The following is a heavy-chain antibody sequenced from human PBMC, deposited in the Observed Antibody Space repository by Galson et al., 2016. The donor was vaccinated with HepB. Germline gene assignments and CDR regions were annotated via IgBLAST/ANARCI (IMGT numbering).Heavy chain of an antibody. CDR2: TSSSSSTI. CDR1: GFTFSSYG. J-gene: IGHJ4*02. Sequence: SLRLSCAASGFTFSSYGMNWVRQAPGKGLEWVSYTSSSSSTIYYADSVEGRFTISRDNAKNSLYLQMNSLRDEDTAVYYCATSYCSGSSYYYFDYWGQGTLVTVSS. V-gene: IGHV3-48*02. D-gene: IGHD2-15*01. CDR3: ATSYCSGSSYYYFDY.